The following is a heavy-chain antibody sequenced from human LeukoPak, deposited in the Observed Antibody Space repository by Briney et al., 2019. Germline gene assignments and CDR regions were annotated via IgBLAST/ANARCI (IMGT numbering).Heavy chain of an antibody. Sequence: PGGSLRLSCAAPGFTFSSYAMSWVRQAPGKGLVWVSAISGSGGSTYYADSVKGRFTISRDNSKNTLYLQMNSLRAEDTAVYYCAKARFARALGIDYWGQGTLVTVSS. CDR3: AKARFARALGIDY. V-gene: IGHV3-23*01. CDR2: ISGSGGST. CDR1: GFTFSSYA. D-gene: IGHD7-27*01. J-gene: IGHJ4*02.